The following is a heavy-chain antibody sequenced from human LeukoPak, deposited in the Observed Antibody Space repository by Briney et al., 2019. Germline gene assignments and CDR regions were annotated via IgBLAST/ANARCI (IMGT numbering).Heavy chain of an antibody. Sequence: PGGSLRLSCAASGLTFSNHWMHWVRQAPGKGLVWVSRIDGDGSGTSYADSVKGRFTISRDNAKNTSYLQMDSLRAEDSAVYYCATVFVYGGQGTLVTVSS. J-gene: IGHJ4*02. CDR2: IDGDGSGT. V-gene: IGHV3-74*01. D-gene: IGHD4-17*01. CDR3: ATVFVY. CDR1: GLTFSNHW.